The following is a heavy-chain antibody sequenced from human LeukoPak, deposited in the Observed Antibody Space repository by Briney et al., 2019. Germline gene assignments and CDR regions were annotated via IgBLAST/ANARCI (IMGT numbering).Heavy chain of an antibody. CDR3: ARSRCSSTCCFYDY. J-gene: IGHJ4*02. CDR2: IKQDGSEK. D-gene: IGHD2-2*01. CDR1: GFTFSSYW. V-gene: IGHV3-7*02. Sequence: GGSLRLSCAASGFTFSSYWMSWVRQATGKGLEWVANIKQDGSEKYYVDSVKGRFTISRDNAKNSLYVQMNSLRAEDTAVYYCARSRCSSTCCFYDYWGQGTLVTVSS.